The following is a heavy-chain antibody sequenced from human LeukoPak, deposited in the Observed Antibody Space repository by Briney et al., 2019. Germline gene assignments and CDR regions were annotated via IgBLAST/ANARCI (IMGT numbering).Heavy chain of an antibody. J-gene: IGHJ4*02. CDR1: GYTFTRYY. Sequence: AASVKVSCKASGYTFTRYYMHWVRQAPGQGLEWMGIINPSGGSTSYAQKFQGRVTMTRDTSTSTVYMELSSLRSEDTAVYYCARDNGGYCSGGSCYSYYLDYWGQGTLVTVSS. D-gene: IGHD2-15*01. CDR3: ARDNGGYCSGGSCYSYYLDY. CDR2: INPSGGST. V-gene: IGHV1-46*01.